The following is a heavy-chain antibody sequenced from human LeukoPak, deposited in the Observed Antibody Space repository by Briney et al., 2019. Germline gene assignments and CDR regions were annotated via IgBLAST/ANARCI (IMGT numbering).Heavy chain of an antibody. CDR3: ARGDWQNISNWSNWFDP. D-gene: IGHD6-13*01. V-gene: IGHV4-61*02. Sequence: PSETLSLTCTVSGGSIATGSYYWSWIRQPAGKGLEWIGRIYSSGSTNYNPSLKSRVTISVDTSNNQFSLKLSSVTAADTAIYYCARGDWQNISNWSNWFDPWGQGALVTVSS. CDR2: IYSSGST. J-gene: IGHJ5*02. CDR1: GGSIATGSYY.